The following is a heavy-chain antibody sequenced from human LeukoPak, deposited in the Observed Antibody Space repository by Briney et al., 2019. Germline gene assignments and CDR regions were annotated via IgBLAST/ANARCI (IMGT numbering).Heavy chain of an antibody. CDR1: GFTFSDNY. Sequence: GGSLRLSCAASGFTFSDNYMTWVRQAPGRGLEWLSYISGNGRDIQYADSVKGRFTISRDNAKNLLSLQMDSLRVEDTAVYYCARDSRAVGDAFDIWGQGTMVTVSS. D-gene: IGHD3-16*01. CDR2: ISGNGRDI. J-gene: IGHJ3*02. CDR3: ARDSRAVGDAFDI. V-gene: IGHV3-11*04.